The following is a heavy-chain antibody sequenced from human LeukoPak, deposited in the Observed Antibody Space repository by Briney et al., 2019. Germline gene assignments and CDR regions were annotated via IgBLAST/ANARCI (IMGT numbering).Heavy chain of an antibody. CDR2: ISYDGSNK. CDR3: AKGHVLLWFGESYFDY. CDR1: GFTFSSYG. J-gene: IGHJ4*02. Sequence: GGSLRLSCAASGFTFSSYGMHWVRQAPGKGLEWVAVISYDGSNKYYADSVKGRFTISRDNSKNTLYLQMNSLRAEDTAVYYCAKGHVLLWFGESYFDYWGQGTLVTVSS. D-gene: IGHD3-10*01. V-gene: IGHV3-30*18.